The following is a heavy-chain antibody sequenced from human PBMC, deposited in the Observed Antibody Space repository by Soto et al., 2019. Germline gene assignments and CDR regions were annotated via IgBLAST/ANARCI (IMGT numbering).Heavy chain of an antibody. D-gene: IGHD1-26*01. V-gene: IGHV3-15*01. J-gene: IGHJ3*02. CDR3: ATDPFSGSYYGFYI. CDR2: IKRKSDGGTT. CDR1: GFTFSNAW. Sequence: GGSLRLSCAASGFTFSNAWMNWVRQAPGKGLEWVGRIKRKSDGGTTDYAAPVQGRFIVSRDDSKNTLYLQMQSLRTEDTAVYYCATDPFSGSYYGFYIWGQGTMVTVSS.